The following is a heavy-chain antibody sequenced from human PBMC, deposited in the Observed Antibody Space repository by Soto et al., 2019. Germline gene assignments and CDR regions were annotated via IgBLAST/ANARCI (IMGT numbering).Heavy chain of an antibody. CDR1: GYTFTTYA. V-gene: IGHV1-3*01. D-gene: IGHD2-2*01. Sequence: ASVKVSCKASGYTFTTYAMHWVRQAPGQRLEWMGWINAGNGNTKYSQKFLGRVTITTDTSTSTAYMELRSLRSDDTAMYFCAIYHLELFRFDYWGQGTLVTVSS. J-gene: IGHJ4*02. CDR2: INAGNGNT. CDR3: AIYHLELFRFDY.